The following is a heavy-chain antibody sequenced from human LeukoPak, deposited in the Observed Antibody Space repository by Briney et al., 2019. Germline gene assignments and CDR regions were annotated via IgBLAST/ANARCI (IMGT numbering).Heavy chain of an antibody. D-gene: IGHD3-22*01. V-gene: IGHV4-59*08. CDR1: GGSIRSFY. Sequence: PSETLSLTCTVSGGSIRSFYWSWIRQPPGKGLEWIGYIFYSGSTNYNPSLKSRVTISVDTSKNQFSLKLSSVTAADTAVYYCARHGSGYYFLDYWGQGTLVTVSS. J-gene: IGHJ4*02. CDR3: ARHGSGYYFLDY. CDR2: IFYSGST.